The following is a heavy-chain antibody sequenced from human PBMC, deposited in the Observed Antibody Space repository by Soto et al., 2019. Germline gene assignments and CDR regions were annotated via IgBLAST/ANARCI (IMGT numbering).Heavy chain of an antibody. CDR1: GYSFTSYW. D-gene: IGHD3-22*01. Sequence: GESLKLSCKGSGYSFTSYWISWVRQMPGKGLEWMGRIDPSDSYTNYSPSFQGHVTISADKSISTAYLQWSSLKASDTAMYYCAGMYYDSSGQYGMDVWGQGTTVTVSS. CDR3: AGMYYDSSGQYGMDV. J-gene: IGHJ6*02. V-gene: IGHV5-10-1*01. CDR2: IDPSDSYT.